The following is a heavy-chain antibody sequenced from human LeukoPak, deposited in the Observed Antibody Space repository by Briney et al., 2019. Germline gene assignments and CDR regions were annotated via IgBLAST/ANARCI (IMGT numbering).Heavy chain of an antibody. CDR1: GLTFSSYA. D-gene: IGHD6-19*01. V-gene: IGHV3-23*01. Sequence: GGSLRLSCAASGLTFSSYAMSWVRQAPGKGLEWVSAISGSGGSTYYADSVKGRFTISRDNSKNTLYLQMNSLRAEDTAVYYCAKVSSGWFYYFDYWGQGTLVTVSS. CDR2: ISGSGGST. CDR3: AKVSSGWFYYFDY. J-gene: IGHJ4*02.